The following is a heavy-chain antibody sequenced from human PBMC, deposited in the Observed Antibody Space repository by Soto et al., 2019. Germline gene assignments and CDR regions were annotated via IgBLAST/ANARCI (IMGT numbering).Heavy chain of an antibody. CDR3: ARGLSRRILNYLDT. V-gene: IGHV3-11*06. CDR2: ISFGSSFT. D-gene: IGHD2-15*01. CDR1: GCTFSEYY. J-gene: IGHJ5*02. Sequence: XGFLRLPFAASGCTFSEYYMTWLRQAPGKGPECISYISFGSSFTNYADSVEGRFTISRDNAKNTLYLQMNSLRVEDTAVYYCARGLSRRILNYLDTWGQGVLVTVSS.